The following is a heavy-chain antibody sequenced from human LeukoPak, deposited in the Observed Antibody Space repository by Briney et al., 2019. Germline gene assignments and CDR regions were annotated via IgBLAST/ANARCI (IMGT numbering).Heavy chain of an antibody. CDR1: GYIFTNYY. J-gene: IGHJ4*02. D-gene: IGHD3-22*01. CDR2: INPSGGST. CDR3: ARAGYDSSGYYSY. V-gene: IGHV1-46*01. Sequence: GASVKVSCKASGYIFTNYYMHWVRQAPGQGLEWMGIINPSGGSTTYAQKFQGRVTMTRDTSTSTVYMEVSSLRSEDTAVYHCARAGYDSSGYYSYWGQGTLVTVSS.